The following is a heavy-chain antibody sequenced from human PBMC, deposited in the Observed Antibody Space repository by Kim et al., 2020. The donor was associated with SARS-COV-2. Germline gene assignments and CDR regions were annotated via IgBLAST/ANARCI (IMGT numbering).Heavy chain of an antibody. J-gene: IGHJ4*02. D-gene: IGHD4-17*01. CDR3: ARGVLTTDGAWGY. CDR1: GFTFSSYS. V-gene: IGHV3-48*04. Sequence: GGSLRLSCAASGFTFSSYSMNWVRQAPGKGLEWVSYISSSSSTIYYADSVKGRFTISRDNAKNSLYLQMNSLRAEDTAVYYCARGVLTTDGAWGYWGQGTLVTVSS. CDR2: ISSSSSTI.